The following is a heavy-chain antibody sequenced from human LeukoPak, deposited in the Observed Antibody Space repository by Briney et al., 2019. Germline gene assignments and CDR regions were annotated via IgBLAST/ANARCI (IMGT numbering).Heavy chain of an antibody. CDR2: ISSSGSTI. V-gene: IGHV3-11*01. J-gene: IGHJ4*02. CDR1: GFTFSDYY. D-gene: IGHD6-6*01. Sequence: GGSLRLSCAASGFTFSDYYMSWIRQAPGKGLEWVSYISSSGSTIYYADSVKGRFTISRDNAKNSLYLQMNSLRAEDTAVYYCARDWDDSSSLDDYWGQGTLVTVSS. CDR3: ARDWDDSSSLDDY.